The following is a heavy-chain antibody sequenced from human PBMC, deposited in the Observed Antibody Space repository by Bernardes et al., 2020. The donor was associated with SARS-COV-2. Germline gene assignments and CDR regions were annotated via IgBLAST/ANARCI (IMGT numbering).Heavy chain of an antibody. CDR2: IYSGDST. Sequence: GGSLRLSCASSGFTVRSNYINWVRQAPEKGLQWVSVIYSGDSTYYADSVKGRFTISRDNSKNTLYLQMNSLRTEDTAVYYCARVASSSWYYYGMDVWGQGTTVTVSS. CDR1: GFTVRSNY. CDR3: ARVASSSWYYYGMDV. V-gene: IGHV3-66*02. D-gene: IGHD6-13*01. J-gene: IGHJ6*02.